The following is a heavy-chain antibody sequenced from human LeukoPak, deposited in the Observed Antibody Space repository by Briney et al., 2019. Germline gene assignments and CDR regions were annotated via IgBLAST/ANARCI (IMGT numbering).Heavy chain of an antibody. CDR2: IYTSGST. D-gene: IGHD3-3*01. J-gene: IGHJ6*02. Sequence: SETLSLTCTVSGGSISSYYWSWIRQPAGKGLEWIGRIYTSGSTNYNPSLKSRVTMSVDTSKNQFSLKLSSVTAADTAVYYCARERIQYYDFWSGYPTSYYYYGMDVWGQGTTVTVSS. CDR1: GGSISSYY. V-gene: IGHV4-4*07. CDR3: ARERIQYYDFWSGYPTSYYYYGMDV.